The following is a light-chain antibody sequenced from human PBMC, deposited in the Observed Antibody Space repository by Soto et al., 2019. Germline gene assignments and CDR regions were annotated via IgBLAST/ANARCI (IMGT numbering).Light chain of an antibody. CDR3: QHYNSYPWT. CDR2: HAS. CDR1: QTINNW. Sequence: TQSPSTLSASIGDRVTITCRASQTINNWLAWYQQKPGKAPNLLIYHASNLETGVPSRFSGSAFGTEFTLTISSLQPDDFATYYCQHYNSYPWTFGQGTKVDIK. V-gene: IGKV1-5*01. J-gene: IGKJ1*01.